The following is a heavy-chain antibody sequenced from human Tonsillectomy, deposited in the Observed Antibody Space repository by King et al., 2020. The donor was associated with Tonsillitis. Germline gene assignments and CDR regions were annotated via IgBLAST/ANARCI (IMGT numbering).Heavy chain of an antibody. D-gene: IGHD3-16*01. Sequence: VQLVESGGGLVQPGGSLRLSCAASGFTFSNYNMNWVRQAPGKGLEWVSYISSSSGIRYYADSVKGRFTISRDNAKNSLFLQMNRLRDEDTAVYYCASQYYDYIWGTHSYFDSWGQGPLVTVSS. CDR1: GFTFSNYN. CDR3: ASQYYDYIWGTHSYFDS. J-gene: IGHJ4*02. V-gene: IGHV3-48*02. CDR2: ISSSSGIR.